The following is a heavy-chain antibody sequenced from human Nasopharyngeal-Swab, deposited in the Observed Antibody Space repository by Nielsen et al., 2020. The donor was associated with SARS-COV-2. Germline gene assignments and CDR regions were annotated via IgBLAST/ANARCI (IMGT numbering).Heavy chain of an antibody. J-gene: IGHJ4*02. CDR1: GYTFTSYA. CDR2: INAGNGNT. Sequence: ALVKVSCKASGYTFTSYAMHWVRQAPGQRLEWMGWINAGNGNTKYSQKFQGRVTITRDTSASTAYMELSSLRSEDTAVYYCARVHTARHYDYIWGSYRFPAFDYWGQGTLVTVSS. CDR3: ARVHTARHYDYIWGSYRFPAFDY. D-gene: IGHD3-16*02. V-gene: IGHV1-3*01.